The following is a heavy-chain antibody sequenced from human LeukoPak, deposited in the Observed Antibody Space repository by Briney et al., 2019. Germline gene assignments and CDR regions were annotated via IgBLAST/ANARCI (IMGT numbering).Heavy chain of an antibody. Sequence: PSETLSLTCTVSGGPISSYYWSWIRQPPGKGLEWIGYIYYSGSTNYNPSLKSRVTISVDTSKNQFSLKLSSVTAADTAVYYCARVKSSSWYWAFDIWGQGTMVTVSS. CDR3: ARVKSSSWYWAFDI. CDR2: IYYSGST. D-gene: IGHD6-13*01. V-gene: IGHV4-59*01. CDR1: GGPISSYY. J-gene: IGHJ3*02.